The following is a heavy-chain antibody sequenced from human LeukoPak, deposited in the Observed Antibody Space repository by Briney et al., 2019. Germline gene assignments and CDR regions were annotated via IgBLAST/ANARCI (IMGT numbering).Heavy chain of an antibody. J-gene: IGHJ3*02. D-gene: IGHD1-26*01. CDR2: IRFDGNNQ. CDR3: ARGGSYLSAFDI. V-gene: IGHV3-30*02. Sequence: GGSLRLSCAASGFTFSTYAMHWVRQAPGKGLEWVSFIRFDGNNQYYADSVKGRFTISRDNSKNTLYLQMNSLRAEDTAVYYCARGGSYLSAFDIWGQGTMVTVSS. CDR1: GFTFSTYA.